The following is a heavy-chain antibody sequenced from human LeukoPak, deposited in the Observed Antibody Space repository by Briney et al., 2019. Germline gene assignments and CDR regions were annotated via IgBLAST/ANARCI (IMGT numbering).Heavy chain of an antibody. V-gene: IGHV4-59*01. CDR1: GGSISSYY. J-gene: IGHJ5*02. D-gene: IGHD2-15*01. CDR2: IYYSGST. Sequence: SETLSLTCTVSGGSISSYYWSWIRQPPGKGLEWIGYIYYSGSTNYNPSLKSRVTISVDTSKTQFSLKLSSVTAADTAVYYCARNIGYCSGGSCYSRWFDPWGQGTLVTVSS. CDR3: ARNIGYCSGGSCYSRWFDP.